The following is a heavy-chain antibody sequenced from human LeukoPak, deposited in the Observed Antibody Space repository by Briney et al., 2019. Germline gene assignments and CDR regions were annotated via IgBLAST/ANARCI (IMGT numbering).Heavy chain of an antibody. CDR3: AKILSGTYSFDL. CDR1: GSTFSTYP. CDR2: ISGNSVTI. V-gene: IGHV3-23*01. J-gene: IGHJ4*02. D-gene: IGHD1-26*01. Sequence: GESLRLSCTASGSTFSTYPMTWVRQAPGQGLEWVSAISGNSVTIYYADSVKGRFTISRDNSKNTLYLQMYSLRAEDTAVYYCAKILSGTYSFDLWGQGTLVTVSS.